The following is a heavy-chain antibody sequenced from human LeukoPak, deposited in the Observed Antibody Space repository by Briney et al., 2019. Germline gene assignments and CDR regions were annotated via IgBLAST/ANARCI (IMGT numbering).Heavy chain of an antibody. CDR3: AREYFYNSSSYRALRY. V-gene: IGHV3-7*01. Sequence: GGSLRLSCAASGFTFSDFWMNWVRQAPGKGLEWVGNIKEDGSEKYYVDSVKGRFIISRDNAKNSLYLEMNSLRAEDTAVYYCAREYFYNSSSYRALRYWGQGTLVTACS. J-gene: IGHJ4*02. CDR1: GFTFSDFW. D-gene: IGHD3-22*01. CDR2: IKEDGSEK.